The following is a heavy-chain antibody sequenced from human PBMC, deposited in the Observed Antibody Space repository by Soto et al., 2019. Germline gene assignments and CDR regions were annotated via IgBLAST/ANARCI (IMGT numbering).Heavy chain of an antibody. Sequence: PGGSLRLSCAASGFTFSSYAMSWVRQAPGKGLEWVSAISGSGGSTYYADSVKGRFTISRDNSKNTLYLQMNSLRAEDTAVYYCAKGRYCSGGSCRNWFDPWGQGTLVTVSS. CDR2: ISGSGGST. CDR3: AKGRYCSGGSCRNWFDP. D-gene: IGHD2-15*01. V-gene: IGHV3-23*01. J-gene: IGHJ5*02. CDR1: GFTFSSYA.